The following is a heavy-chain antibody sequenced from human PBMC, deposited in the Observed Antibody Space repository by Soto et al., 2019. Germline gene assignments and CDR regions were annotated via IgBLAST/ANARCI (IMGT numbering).Heavy chain of an antibody. D-gene: IGHD6-13*01. CDR2: IYPGDSDT. Sequence: GESLKISCKGSGYSFTSYWIGWVRQMPGKGLEWMGIIYPGDSDTRYSPSFQGQVTISADKSISTAYLQWSSLKASDTAMYYCASHSSSRWYNDYYYYYGMDVWGQGTTVTVSS. J-gene: IGHJ6*02. CDR3: ASHSSSRWYNDYYYYYGMDV. V-gene: IGHV5-51*01. CDR1: GYSFTSYW.